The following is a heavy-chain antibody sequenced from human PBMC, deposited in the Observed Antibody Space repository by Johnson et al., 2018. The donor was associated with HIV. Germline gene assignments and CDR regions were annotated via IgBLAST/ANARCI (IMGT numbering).Heavy chain of an antibody. CDR2: IYRGGST. J-gene: IGHJ3*02. V-gene: IGHV3-NL1*01. CDR3: ARDYMPYSSDPDAFDI. Sequence: QVQLVESGGGVVQPARPLRLSCAASGFTFSSYIMHWVRQAPGKGLEWVSVIYRGGSTYYADSVKGRFTISRDNSKNTLYLQMSSLRAEDTAVFYCARDYMPYSSDPDAFDIWGQGTMVTVSS. CDR1: GFTFSSYI. D-gene: IGHD6-19*01.